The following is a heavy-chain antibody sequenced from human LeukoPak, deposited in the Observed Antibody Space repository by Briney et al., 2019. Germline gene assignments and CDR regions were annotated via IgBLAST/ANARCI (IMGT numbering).Heavy chain of an antibody. CDR1: GGSFSGYY. CDR3: ARLYKEGSHFDY. CDR2: INHSGST. Sequence: SETLSLTCAVYGGSFSGYYWSWIRQPPGKGLEWIGEINHSGSTNYNPSLKSQVTISVDTSKNQFSLKLSSVTAADTAVYYCARLYKEGSHFDYWGQGTLVTVSS. D-gene: IGHD1-14*01. V-gene: IGHV4-34*01. J-gene: IGHJ4*02.